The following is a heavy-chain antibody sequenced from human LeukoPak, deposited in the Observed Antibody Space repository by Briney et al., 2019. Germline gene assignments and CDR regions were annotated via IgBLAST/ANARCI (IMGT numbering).Heavy chain of an antibody. CDR2: INPNSGGT. CDR1: GYTFTEYH. Sequence: ASVKVSCKASGYTFTEYHMHWVRQAPGQGLEWMGWINPNSGGTNYAQKFQGRVTMTRDTSISTAYMELSRLRSDDTAVYYCARGRELWFGEFYFDYWGQGPLVTVSS. V-gene: IGHV1-2*02. CDR3: ARGRELWFGEFYFDY. J-gene: IGHJ4*02. D-gene: IGHD3-10*01.